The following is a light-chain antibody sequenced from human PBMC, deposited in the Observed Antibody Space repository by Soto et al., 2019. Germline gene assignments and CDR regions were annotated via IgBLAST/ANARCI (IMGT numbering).Light chain of an antibody. CDR1: QSVNNY. CDR2: DTS. V-gene: IGKV3-11*01. CDR3: QQYGNLIT. J-gene: IGKJ5*01. Sequence: EVVLTQSPATLSLSPGDGATLSCRASQSVNNYLAWYQQKPGRAPRLLIYDTSNRATDIPARFSGSGSGTDFTLTISSVEPEDSALYYCQQYGNLITVGQGTRLELK.